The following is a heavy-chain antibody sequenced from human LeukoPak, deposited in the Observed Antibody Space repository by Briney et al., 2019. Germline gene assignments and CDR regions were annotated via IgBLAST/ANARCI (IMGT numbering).Heavy chain of an antibody. V-gene: IGHV1-2*02. D-gene: IGHD1-14*01. Sequence: ASVKVSCKAFGYTFTSNYMHWVRQAPGQGLEWMGWINPNSGGTNYAQKFQGRVTMTRDTSISTAYMELSRLRSDDTAVYYCARVPDYYYYYMDVWGKGTTVTISS. CDR2: INPNSGGT. CDR1: GYTFTSNY. J-gene: IGHJ6*03. CDR3: ARVPDYYYYYMDV.